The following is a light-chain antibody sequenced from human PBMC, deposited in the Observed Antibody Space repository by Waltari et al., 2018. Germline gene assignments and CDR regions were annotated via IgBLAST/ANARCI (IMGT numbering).Light chain of an antibody. Sequence: EFVLTQSPGTLSLSPGERATLSCRASQSVSNKLAWYQQKPGQAPRLLIYDASNRATGIPARFSGGGSGTDFTLTISGLEPGDFAVYYCLQRFNWPGTFGQGTNVEIK. V-gene: IGKV3-11*01. J-gene: IGKJ1*01. CDR2: DAS. CDR1: QSVSNK. CDR3: LQRFNWPGT.